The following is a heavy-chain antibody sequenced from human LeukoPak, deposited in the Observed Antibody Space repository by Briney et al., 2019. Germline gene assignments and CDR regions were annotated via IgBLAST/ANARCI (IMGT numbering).Heavy chain of an antibody. CDR3: ARAGSSWYQEYYFDH. J-gene: IGHJ4*02. CDR2: INHSGST. D-gene: IGHD6-13*01. Sequence: SETLSLTCTVSGGSISSSSYYWGWIRQPPGKGLEWIGEINHSGSTNYNPSLKSRVTISVDMSKNQFSVKLSSVTAADTAVYYCARAGSSWYQEYYFDHWGQGSLVTVSS. V-gene: IGHV4-39*07. CDR1: GGSISSSSYY.